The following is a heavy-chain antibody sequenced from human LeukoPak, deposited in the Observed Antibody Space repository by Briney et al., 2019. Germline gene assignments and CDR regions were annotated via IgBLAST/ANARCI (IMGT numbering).Heavy chain of an antibody. D-gene: IGHD2-15*01. J-gene: IGHJ4*02. Sequence: SETLSLTCTVSGGSISSSSYYWGWIRQPPGKGLEWIGSIYYSGSTYYNPSLKSRVTISVDTSKNQFSLKLSSVTAADTAVYYCARVGPRYCSGGSCRHFDYWGQGTLVTVSS. CDR2: IYYSGST. CDR3: ARVGPRYCSGGSCRHFDY. CDR1: GGSISSSSYY. V-gene: IGHV4-39*07.